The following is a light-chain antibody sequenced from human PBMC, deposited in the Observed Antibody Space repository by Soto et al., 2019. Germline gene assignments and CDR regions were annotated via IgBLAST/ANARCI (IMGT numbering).Light chain of an antibody. J-gene: IGLJ1*01. V-gene: IGLV2-14*01. CDR3: SSRTSSSTHYV. Sequence: QSVLTQPASVSGSPGQSITISCTGTISDVGGHNYVSWYQQHPGKAPKLMIYEVSYRPSGVSSRFSGSKSGNTASLTISGLQAEDEAAYYCSSRTSSSTHYVFGTGTKLT. CDR1: ISDVGGHNY. CDR2: EVS.